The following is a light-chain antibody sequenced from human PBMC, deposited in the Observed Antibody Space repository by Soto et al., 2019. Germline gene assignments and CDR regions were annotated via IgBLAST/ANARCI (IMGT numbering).Light chain of an antibody. V-gene: IGKV3-20*01. CDR1: QSVSSGY. J-gene: IGKJ4*01. CDR2: GAS. Sequence: EIVLTQSPGTLSLSPGDRATLSCRASQSVSSGYLTWYQQKPGQAPRLLIYGASSRATGIPDRFSGSGSGTDFTLAISGLEPEAFAVYYGQQYAGAPLTFGGGTKLEIK. CDR3: QQYAGAPLT.